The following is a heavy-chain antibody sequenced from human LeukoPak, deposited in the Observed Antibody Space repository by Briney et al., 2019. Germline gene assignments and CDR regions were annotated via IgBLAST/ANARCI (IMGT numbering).Heavy chain of an antibody. CDR3: AKERPDYYDSSGPIDY. J-gene: IGHJ4*02. Sequence: PGRSLRLSCAASGFTFSSYAMHWVRQAPGKGLEWVAIISYDGSNKYYADSVKGRFTISRDNSKNTLYLQMNSLRAEDTAVYYCAKERPDYYDSSGPIDYWGQGTLVTVSS. D-gene: IGHD3-22*01. V-gene: IGHV3-30-3*01. CDR1: GFTFSSYA. CDR2: ISYDGSNK.